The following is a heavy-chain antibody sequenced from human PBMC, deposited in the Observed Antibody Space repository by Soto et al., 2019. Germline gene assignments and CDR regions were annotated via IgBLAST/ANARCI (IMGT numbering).Heavy chain of an antibody. J-gene: IGHJ6*02. D-gene: IGHD6-6*01. Sequence: ASVKVSCKAPADTFTSYYVHWVRQAPGHGLEWMGIINPNGGSTRFAQTFQGRITMTTDTSTSTVYMELRSLRSEDTAVYYCARVRIWQLSPGYYYGMDVWGQGTTVTVSS. CDR3: ARVRIWQLSPGYYYGMDV. V-gene: IGHV1-46*01. CDR1: ADTFTSYY. CDR2: INPNGGST.